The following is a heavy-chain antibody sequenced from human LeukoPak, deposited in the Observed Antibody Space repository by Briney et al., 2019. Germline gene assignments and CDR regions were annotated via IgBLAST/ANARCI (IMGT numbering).Heavy chain of an antibody. CDR3: ARLPVRGFALYYYYGMDV. CDR1: GGSISSYY. CDR2: IYYSGST. V-gene: IGHV4-59*08. J-gene: IGHJ6*02. D-gene: IGHD3-10*01. Sequence: SETLSLTCTGSGGSISSYYWSWIRQPPGKGLEWIWYIYYSGSTNYDPSLKSRVTISVDTSKNQFSLKLSSVTAADTAVYYCARLPVRGFALYYYYGMDVWGQGTTVTVSS.